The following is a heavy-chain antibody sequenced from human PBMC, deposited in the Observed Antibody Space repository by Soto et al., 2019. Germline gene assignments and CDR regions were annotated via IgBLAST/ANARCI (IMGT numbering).Heavy chain of an antibody. V-gene: IGHV4-59*01. CDR3: ARGLRLYYFDY. CDR2: IHDSGST. CDR1: GDSSSAYF. J-gene: IGHJ4*02. D-gene: IGHD3-3*01. Sequence: QVQLQESGPGLVKPSETLSLTCTVSGDSSSAYFWSWIRQSPGKGLEWIGYIHDSGSTSYNPSLRSRVTVSIDTSKNQFSLKLSSITAADTAMYYCARGLRLYYFDYWGQGTLVTVSS.